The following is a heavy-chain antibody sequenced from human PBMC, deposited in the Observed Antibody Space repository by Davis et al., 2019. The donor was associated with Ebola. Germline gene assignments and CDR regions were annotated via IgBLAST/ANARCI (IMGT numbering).Heavy chain of an antibody. J-gene: IGHJ4*02. CDR1: GFTFDDYA. D-gene: IGHD1-26*01. Sequence: SLKISCAASGFTFDDYAMHWVRQAPGKGLEWVSGISWNSGSIGYADSVKGRFTISRDNAKNSLYLQMNSLRAEDTAVYYCARSRVPDPTTPFDYWGQGTLVTVSS. CDR2: ISWNSGSI. CDR3: ARSRVPDPTTPFDY. V-gene: IGHV3-9*01.